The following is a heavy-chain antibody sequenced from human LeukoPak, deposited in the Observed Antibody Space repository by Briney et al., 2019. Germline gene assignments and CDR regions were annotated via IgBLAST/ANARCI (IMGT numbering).Heavy chain of an antibody. Sequence: NPSETLSLTCTVSGGSISSYYWSWIRQPPGKGLEWIGYIYYSGSTNYNPSLKSRVTISVDTSKNQFSLKLSSVTAADTAVYYCARNADSSSWSFDYWGQGTLVTVSS. D-gene: IGHD6-13*01. CDR2: IYYSGST. J-gene: IGHJ4*02. V-gene: IGHV4-59*01. CDR3: ARNADSSSWSFDY. CDR1: GGSISSYY.